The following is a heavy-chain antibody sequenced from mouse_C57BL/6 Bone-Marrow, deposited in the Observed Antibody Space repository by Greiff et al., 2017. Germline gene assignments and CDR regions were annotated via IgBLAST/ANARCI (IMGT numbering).Heavy chain of an antibody. Sequence: VQLQQSGAELMKPGASVKLSCKATGYTFTGYWIEWVKQRPGHGLEWIGEILPSSGSTSYNEKFKGKATFTAATSSNTAYMQLSSLTTEDSAIYYCARRRAWFSYWGKGTLVTVSA. V-gene: IGHV1-9*01. CDR1: GYTFTGYW. J-gene: IGHJ3*01. CDR2: ILPSSGST. CDR3: ARRRAWFSY.